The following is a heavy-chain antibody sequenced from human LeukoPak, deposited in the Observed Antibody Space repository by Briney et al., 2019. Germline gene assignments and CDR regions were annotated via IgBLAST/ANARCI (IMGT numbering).Heavy chain of an antibody. Sequence: GGSLRLSCAASGFTFSSYGMHWVRQAPGKGLEWVAVISYDGSDKYYADSVKGRFTISRDNSKNTLYLQMNSLRAEDTAVYYCARPAGTYDYSYGMDVWGQGTTVTVSS. CDR1: GFTFSSYG. CDR3: ARPAGTYDYSYGMDV. V-gene: IGHV3-30-3*01. J-gene: IGHJ6*02. CDR2: ISYDGSDK. D-gene: IGHD6-19*01.